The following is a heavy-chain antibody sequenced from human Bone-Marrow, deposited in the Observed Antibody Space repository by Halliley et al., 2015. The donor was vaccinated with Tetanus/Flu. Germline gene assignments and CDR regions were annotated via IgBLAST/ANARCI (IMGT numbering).Heavy chain of an antibody. J-gene: IGHJ4*02. D-gene: IGHD2-21*02. CDR2: NRATAPET. V-gene: IGHV3-23*01. Sequence: KGLEWVSGNRATAPETFYADSVKDRFTISRDNSKNALDLQLSSLRAEDTAVYYCARGLRQPDFWGQGTLVTVSS. CDR3: ARGLRQPDF.